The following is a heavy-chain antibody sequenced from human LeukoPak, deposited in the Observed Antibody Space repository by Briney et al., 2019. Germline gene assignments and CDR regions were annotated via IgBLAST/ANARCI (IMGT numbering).Heavy chain of an antibody. CDR3: AGTNIAVAGR. V-gene: IGHV3-48*03. D-gene: IGHD6-19*01. Sequence: GGSLRLYCAASGFTFSSYEMNRVRPAPGPGLEGVSYISSSGSTIYYADSVKGRFTIYRDNATTSMYLQMNSLRAEDTAVYDGAGTNIAVAGRWGQGTLVTVSS. CDR2: ISSSGSTI. J-gene: IGHJ4*02. CDR1: GFTFSSYE.